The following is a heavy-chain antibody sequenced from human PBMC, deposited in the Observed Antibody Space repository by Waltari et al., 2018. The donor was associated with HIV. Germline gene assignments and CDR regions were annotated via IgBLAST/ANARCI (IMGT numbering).Heavy chain of an antibody. CDR1: GYTFTNYW. CDR3: ARLFYYDTTGYINNAFDI. V-gene: IGHV5-51*03. Sequence: EVQLVQSGEEVRKSGESLKISCKASGYTFTNYWIAWVRQMSGEGLEGMGIIYPFDSDTRYNPSFEGQITISADKSLATAYLEWNNLNASDAAIYYCARLFYYDTTGYINNAFDIWGQGTVVTVS. D-gene: IGHD3-22*01. J-gene: IGHJ3*02. CDR2: IYPFDSDT.